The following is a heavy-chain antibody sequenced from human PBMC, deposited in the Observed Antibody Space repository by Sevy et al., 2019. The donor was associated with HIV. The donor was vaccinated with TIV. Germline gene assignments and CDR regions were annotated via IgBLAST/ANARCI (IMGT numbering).Heavy chain of an antibody. CDR3: AREKVAAAGIFYYGMDV. CDR1: GFTFSSYG. J-gene: IGHJ6*02. V-gene: IGHV3-33*01. CDR2: IWYDGSNK. Sequence: GGSLRLSCVASGFTFSSYGMHWVRQAPGKGLEWVAVIWYDGSNKYYADSVKGRFTISRDNSKNTLYLQMNSLRAEDTAVYYCAREKVAAAGIFYYGMDVWGQGTTVTVSS. D-gene: IGHD6-13*01.